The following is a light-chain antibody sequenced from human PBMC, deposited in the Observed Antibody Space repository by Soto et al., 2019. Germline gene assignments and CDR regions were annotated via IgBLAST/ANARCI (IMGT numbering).Light chain of an antibody. V-gene: IGKV1-5*01. CDR3: LQDYNYPWT. CDR1: QSISSW. CDR2: DAS. J-gene: IGKJ1*01. Sequence: DIQMTQSPSTLSASVGDRVTITCRASQSISSWLAWYQQKPGKAPKLLIYDASSLESGVPSRFSGSGSGTDATLTISSLQPEDFATYYCLQDYNYPWTSGQGTKVDI.